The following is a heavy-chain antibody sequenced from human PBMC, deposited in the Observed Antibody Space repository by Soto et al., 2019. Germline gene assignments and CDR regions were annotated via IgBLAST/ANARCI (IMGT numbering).Heavy chain of an antibody. J-gene: IGHJ4*02. CDR1: GGSISSNNYY. Sequence: QLQLQESGPGLVKPSETLSLTCFVSGGSISSNNYYWGWIRQPPGKGLEWFGSMSYRRSTYYNPSLKSRVTISVDTSKNRFSLKLTSVTAADTAVYYCASHLRPTNGGGGYFDYWGQGPLVTVSS. CDR3: ASHLRPTNGGGGYFDY. D-gene: IGHD3-16*01. V-gene: IGHV4-39*01. CDR2: MSYRRST.